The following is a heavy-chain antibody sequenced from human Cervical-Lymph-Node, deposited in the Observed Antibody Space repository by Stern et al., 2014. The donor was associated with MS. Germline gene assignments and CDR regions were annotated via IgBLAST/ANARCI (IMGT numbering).Heavy chain of an antibody. Sequence: VQLVQSGAEVKKPGASVTGSCKASGYTFNSFYVHWVRQTPGQGFEWMGMLSPSGGSANYAQKYQGRVTMTRDTPTTTLYMELSGLRSEDTAIYYCARDALWGTTGPHYYYGLDVWGQGTTVTVSS. D-gene: IGHD1-7*01. CDR3: ARDALWGTTGPHYYYGLDV. V-gene: IGHV1-46*02. J-gene: IGHJ6*02. CDR1: GYTFNSFY. CDR2: LSPSGGSA.